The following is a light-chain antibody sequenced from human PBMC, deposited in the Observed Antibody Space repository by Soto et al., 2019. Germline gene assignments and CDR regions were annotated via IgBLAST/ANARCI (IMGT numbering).Light chain of an antibody. J-gene: IGKJ5*01. CDR2: DTS. Sequence: EIVVPQSPATLSASPGDSVTLYFRASPFVCSRLAWYQQRPGQVPRLLIYDTSTRATGIPARFSDSGSGTDFTLTISSLEPEDSAVYYCQQRNIWPPVTFGHGTRLEIK. CDR3: QQRNIWPPVT. V-gene: IGKV3-11*01. CDR1: PFVCSR.